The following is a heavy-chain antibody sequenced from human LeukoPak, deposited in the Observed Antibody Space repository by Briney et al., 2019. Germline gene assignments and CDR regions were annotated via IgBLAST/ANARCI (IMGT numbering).Heavy chain of an antibody. CDR3: ARRALPPAYCGGDCFDAFDI. CDR1: GYRFTSYW. J-gene: IGHJ3*02. CDR2: TDPSDSYT. D-gene: IGHD2-21*02. Sequence: GESLKISCKGSGYRFTSYWISWVRQMPGKGLEWMGRTDPSDSYTNYSPSFQGHVTISADKSISTAYLQWSSLKASDTAMYYCARRALPPAYCGGDCFDAFDIWGQGTMVTVSS. V-gene: IGHV5-10-1*01.